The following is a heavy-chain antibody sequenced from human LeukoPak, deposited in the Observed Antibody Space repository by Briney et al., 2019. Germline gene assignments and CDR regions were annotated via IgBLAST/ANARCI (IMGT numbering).Heavy chain of an antibody. D-gene: IGHD3-10*01. CDR1: GFTFSNAW. J-gene: IGHJ4*02. CDR3: TLPWGSGSYYDY. CDR2: IKSKTDGGTT. V-gene: IGHV3-15*01. Sequence: GGSLRLSCAASGFTFSNAWLNWVRQAPGKGLEWVGHIKSKTDGGTTDYAAPVRGRFTISRDDSKNTLFLQMNSLKTEDTAVYYCTLPWGSGSYYDYWGQGTLVTVSS.